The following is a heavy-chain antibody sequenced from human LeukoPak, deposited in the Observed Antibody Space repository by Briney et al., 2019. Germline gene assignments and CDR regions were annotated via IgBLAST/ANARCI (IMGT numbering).Heavy chain of an antibody. CDR1: GLTFSSYA. J-gene: IGHJ4*02. D-gene: IGHD3-10*01. CDR3: AKDYGSGSYYRAPSFDY. V-gene: IGHV3-23*01. Sequence: GGSLRLSCAASGLTFSSYAMSWVRQAPGKGLEWVSTISGTGGSTYYADSVKGRFTISRDNSKNTLYLQMNSLRAEDTAVYSCAKDYGSGSYYRAPSFDYWGQGTLVTVSS. CDR2: ISGTGGST.